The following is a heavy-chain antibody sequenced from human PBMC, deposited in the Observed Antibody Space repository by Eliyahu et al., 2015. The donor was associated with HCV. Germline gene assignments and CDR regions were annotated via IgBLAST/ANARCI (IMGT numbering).Heavy chain of an antibody. CDR1: GGSISXXGYY. D-gene: IGHD3-10*01. V-gene: IGHV4-31*03. CDR2: IYYSGST. CDR3: ARFGVDHARAWFGESFDY. Sequence: QVQLQESGPGLVKPSQTLSLTCTXSGGSISXXGYYWSWIRQHPGKGLEWIGYIYYSGSTYYNPSLKSRVTISVDTSKNQFSLKLSSVTAADTAVYYCARFGVDHARAWFGESFDYWGQGTLVTVSS. J-gene: IGHJ4*02.